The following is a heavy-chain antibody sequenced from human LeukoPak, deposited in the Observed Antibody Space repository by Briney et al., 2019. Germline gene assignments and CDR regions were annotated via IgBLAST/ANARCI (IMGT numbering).Heavy chain of an antibody. CDR2: ISGSGGST. V-gene: IGHV3-23*01. CDR3: ASPRPGSGSSTLDY. CDR1: GFTFSSYA. D-gene: IGHD3-10*01. Sequence: GGSLRLSCAASGFTFSSYAMSWVRQAPGKGLEWVSAISGSGGSTYYADSVKGRFTISRDNSKNTLYLQMNSLRAEDTAVYYCASPRPGSGSSTLDYWGQGTLVTVSS. J-gene: IGHJ4*02.